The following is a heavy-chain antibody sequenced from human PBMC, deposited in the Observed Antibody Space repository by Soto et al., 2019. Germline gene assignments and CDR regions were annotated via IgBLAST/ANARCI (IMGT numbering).Heavy chain of an antibody. V-gene: IGHV3-23*01. J-gene: IGHJ4*02. CDR3: AKSNVVVRLSYFDN. CDR1: GFAFSSYA. CDR2: ISGSGGTT. D-gene: IGHD2-15*01. Sequence: GGSLRLSCAASGFAFSSYAMNWVRQAPGKGLEWVSAISGSGGTTFYADSVKGRFSISRDNSKNMLHLQMNSLRAEDTAVYYCAKSNVVVRLSYFDNWGQGTLVTVSS.